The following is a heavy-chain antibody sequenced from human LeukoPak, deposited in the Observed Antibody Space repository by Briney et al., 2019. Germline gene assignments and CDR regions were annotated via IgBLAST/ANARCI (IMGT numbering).Heavy chain of an antibody. CDR1: GGSISSSSYY. CDR3: ARRRWQRGPDVVNPFDY. J-gene: IGHJ4*02. D-gene: IGHD5-12*01. V-gene: IGHV4-39*01. CDR2: IYYSGST. Sequence: SETLSLTCTVSGGSISSSSYYWGWIRQPPGKGLEWIGSIYYSGSTYYNPSLKSRVTISADTSKNQFSLKLSSVTAADTAVYYCARRRWQRGPDVVNPFDYWGQGTLVTVSS.